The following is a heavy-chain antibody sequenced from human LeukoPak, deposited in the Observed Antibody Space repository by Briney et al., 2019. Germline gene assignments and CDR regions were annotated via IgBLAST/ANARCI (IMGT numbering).Heavy chain of an antibody. CDR3: ARQRRVVPAAHDAFDI. J-gene: IGHJ3*02. D-gene: IGHD2-2*01. V-gene: IGHV4-39*01. CDR2: MDYTGET. CDR1: GASINIRYHY. Sequence: SETLSLTCTVSGASINIRYHYWGWIRQSPGKGLEWIGSMDYTGETYYSPSLKSRVTISVDTSKNQFSLKLSSVTAADTAVYYCARQRRVVPAAHDAFDIWGQGTMVTVSS.